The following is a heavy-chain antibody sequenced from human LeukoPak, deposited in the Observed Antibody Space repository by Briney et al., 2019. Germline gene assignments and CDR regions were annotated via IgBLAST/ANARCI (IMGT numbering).Heavy chain of an antibody. CDR3: AGVPAAMMVYYYYYMDV. V-gene: IGHV4-61*01. CDR1: GVSISSGSYY. CDR2: IYYSGST. Sequence: PSQTLSLTCTVSGVSISSGSYYWSWIRQPPGKGLEWIGYIYYSGSTNYNPSLKSRVTISVDTSKNQFSLKLSSVTAADTAVYYCAGVPAAMMVYYYYYMDVWGKGTTVTVSS. D-gene: IGHD2-2*01. J-gene: IGHJ6*03.